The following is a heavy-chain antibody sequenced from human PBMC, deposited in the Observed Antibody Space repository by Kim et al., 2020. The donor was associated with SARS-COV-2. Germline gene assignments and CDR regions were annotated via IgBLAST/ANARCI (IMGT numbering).Heavy chain of an antibody. J-gene: IGHJ4*02. D-gene: IGHD1-1*01. CDR3: AKRQGGGRYNNYLDY. Sequence: GGSLRLSCAASGFTFRVFDMHWVRQAPGKGLEWVAIISLDGNNKFYADSMKGRFTISRDNSKNTLYLQMDSLTPEDTAVYYCAKRQGGGRYNNYLDYWGQGTLVTVSS. CDR2: ISLDGNNK. CDR1: GFTFRVFD. V-gene: IGHV3-30*18.